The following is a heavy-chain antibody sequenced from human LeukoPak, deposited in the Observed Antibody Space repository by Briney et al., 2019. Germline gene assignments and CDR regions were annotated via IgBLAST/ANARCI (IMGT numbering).Heavy chain of an antibody. Sequence: ASVKFSCKASGYTFSDYYIHWVRQAPGQGLEWMGWINPNSGGTNYAQKFQGRVTMTRDTSISTAYMELSRLRSDDTAVYYCARDGYDIVATTYFDYWGQGTLVTVSS. J-gene: IGHJ4*02. CDR2: INPNSGGT. D-gene: IGHD5-12*01. CDR3: ARDGYDIVATTYFDY. CDR1: GYTFSDYY. V-gene: IGHV1-2*02.